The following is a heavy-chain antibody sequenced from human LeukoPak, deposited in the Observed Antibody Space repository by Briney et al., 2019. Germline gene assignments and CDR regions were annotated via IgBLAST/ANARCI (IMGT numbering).Heavy chain of an antibody. Sequence: ASLKVSCKASGYTFTSFYVHWVRQAPGQRLEWMGIINPSAITTSYAQKFQGRVTMTRDTSTSTVYLQLSSLKSEDTAVYYCARDRDPRRKEKRRGTLDYWGQGTLVTVSS. CDR1: GYTFTSFY. CDR2: INPSAITT. D-gene: IGHD1-1*01. V-gene: IGHV1-46*01. J-gene: IGHJ4*02. CDR3: ARDRDPRRKEKRRGTLDY.